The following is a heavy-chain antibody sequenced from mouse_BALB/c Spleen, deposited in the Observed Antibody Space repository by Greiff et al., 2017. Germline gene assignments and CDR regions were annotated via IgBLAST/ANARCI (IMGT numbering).Heavy chain of an antibody. Sequence: VQLQQSAAELARPGASVKMSCKASGYTFTSYTMHWVKQRPGQGLEWIGYINPSSGYTEYNQKFKDKTTLTPDKSSSTASMQLSSLTSEDSAVYYCAREGDDYDTWFAYWGQGTLVTVSA. D-gene: IGHD2-4*01. V-gene: IGHV1-4*02. CDR3: AREGDDYDTWFAY. J-gene: IGHJ3*01. CDR1: GYTFTSYT. CDR2: INPSSGYT.